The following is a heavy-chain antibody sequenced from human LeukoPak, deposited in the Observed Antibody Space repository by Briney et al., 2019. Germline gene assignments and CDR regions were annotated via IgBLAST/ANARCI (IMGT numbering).Heavy chain of an antibody. Sequence: ASVKVSCKASVYTLTGYYMHWVRQAPGQGLEWMGWINPNTGGTNYAQKLQGRVTMTTDTSTSTAYMELRSLRSHDTAVYYCARVDRIAAASLGMDTSTGWFDPWGQGTLVTVSS. CDR3: ARVDRIAAASLGMDTSTGWFDP. V-gene: IGHV1-2*02. CDR1: VYTLTGYY. J-gene: IGHJ5*02. D-gene: IGHD6-13*01. CDR2: INPNTGGT.